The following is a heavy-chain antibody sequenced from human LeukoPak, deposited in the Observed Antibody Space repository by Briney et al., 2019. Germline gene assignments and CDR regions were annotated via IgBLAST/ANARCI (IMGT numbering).Heavy chain of an antibody. V-gene: IGHV4-34*01. Sequence: SETLSLTCAVHGGSFSGYYWSWIRQPPGKGLEWIGEINHSGSTNYNPSLKSRVTISVDTSKNQFSLKLSSVTAADTAVYYCARYDSSGFDYWGQGTLVTVSS. CDR3: ARYDSSGFDY. CDR2: INHSGST. CDR1: GGSFSGYY. D-gene: IGHD3-22*01. J-gene: IGHJ4*02.